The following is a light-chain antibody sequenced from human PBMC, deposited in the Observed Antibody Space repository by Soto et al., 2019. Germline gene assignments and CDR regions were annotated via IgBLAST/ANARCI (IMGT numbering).Light chain of an antibody. CDR1: RNDIGTYNL. Sequence: QSALTQPASVSESPGQSISISCGGGRNDIGTYNLVSWYQQHPGKAPKLIIYEGNKRPSGVSNRFSGSMSGNTASLTISGLQAEDEADYYCCSSTDGSSLLFGGGTKLTVL. CDR2: EGN. J-gene: IGLJ3*02. V-gene: IGLV2-23*01. CDR3: CSSTDGSSLL.